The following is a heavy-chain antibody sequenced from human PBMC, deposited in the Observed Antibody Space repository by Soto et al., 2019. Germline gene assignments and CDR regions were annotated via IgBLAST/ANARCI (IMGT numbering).Heavy chain of an antibody. J-gene: IGHJ4*02. CDR3: AREDSIIIPAVSDF. Sequence: PRGSLRLSCAVSGFAFNNYGINWVRQAPGKGLEWVSSISKSDYTYYSDSVKGRFAISRDSAKSSVSLQMNTLRVEDTAVYYCAREDSIIIPAVSDFWGQGTLVTVSS. CDR2: ISKSDYT. V-gene: IGHV3-21*01. CDR1: GFAFNNYG. D-gene: IGHD2-2*01.